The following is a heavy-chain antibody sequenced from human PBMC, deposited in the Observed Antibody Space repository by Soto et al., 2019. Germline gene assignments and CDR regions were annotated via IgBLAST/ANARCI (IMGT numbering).Heavy chain of an antibody. D-gene: IGHD6-13*01. CDR1: GATFTSYG. CDR2: INPNSGCT. Sequence: GALKVACKAAGATFTSYGMSWVRHSAGKGVELMGWINPNSGCTNYAQKLQGWVTMTRDTSISTAYMELSSLRSDDTAVYYCARDQSSRLPNADYYYGMDLWGQGTTVTVSS. J-gene: IGHJ6*02. CDR3: ARDQSSRLPNADYYYGMDL. V-gene: IGHV1-2*04.